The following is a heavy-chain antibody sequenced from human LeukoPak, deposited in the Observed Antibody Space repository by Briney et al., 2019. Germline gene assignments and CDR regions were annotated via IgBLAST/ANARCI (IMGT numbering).Heavy chain of an antibody. Sequence: GGSLRLSCAVSGFIFDDYAMHWVRQAPGKGLEWVSGITWGRDNLAYAASVKGRFTISRDNSKNTLYLQMNSLRAEDTAVYYCAKDSVGAFDIWGQGTMVTVSS. V-gene: IGHV3-9*01. J-gene: IGHJ3*02. CDR1: GFIFDDYA. CDR2: ITWGRDNL. D-gene: IGHD3-3*01. CDR3: AKDSVGAFDI.